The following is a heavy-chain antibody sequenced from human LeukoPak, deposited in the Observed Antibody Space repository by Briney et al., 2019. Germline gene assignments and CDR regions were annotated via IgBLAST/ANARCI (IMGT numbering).Heavy chain of an antibody. J-gene: IGHJ6*03. V-gene: IGHV3-15*01. D-gene: IGHD6-13*01. CDR2: IKSKTDGGTT. Sequence: GGSLRLSCAASGFTFSSYEMNWVRQAPGKGLEWVGRIKSKTDGGTTDYAAPVKGRFTISRDDSKNTLYLQMNSLKTEDTAVYYCTTGEGRAAAGPYYYYYYMDVWGKGTTVTVSS. CDR1: GFTFSSYE. CDR3: TTGEGRAAAGPYYYYYYMDV.